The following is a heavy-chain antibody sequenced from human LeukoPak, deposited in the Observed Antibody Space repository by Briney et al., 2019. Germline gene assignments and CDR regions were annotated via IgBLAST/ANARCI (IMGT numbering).Heavy chain of an antibody. CDR3: ARGQQDY. Sequence: SETLSLTCTVSGGSISSSSYYWGWIRQPPGKGLEWIGEINHSGSTNYNPSLKSRVTISVDTSKNQFSLKLSSVTAADTAVHYCARGQQDYWGQGTLVTVSS. CDR1: GGSISSSSYY. V-gene: IGHV4-39*07. J-gene: IGHJ4*02. D-gene: IGHD6-13*01. CDR2: INHSGST.